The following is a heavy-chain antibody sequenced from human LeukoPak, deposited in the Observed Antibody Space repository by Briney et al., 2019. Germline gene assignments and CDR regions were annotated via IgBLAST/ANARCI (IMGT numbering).Heavy chain of an antibody. J-gene: IGHJ5*02. V-gene: IGHV1-69-2*01. CDR2: VDPEDGET. Sequence: GASVKVSCKASGYTFTDYYMHWVQQAPRKGLEWMGRVDPEDGETIYAQKFQGRVTMTEDTSTDTAYMELSSLRSEDTAVYYCATASSSSWYGSWFDPWGQGTLVTVSS. CDR3: ATASSSSWYGSWFDP. D-gene: IGHD6-13*01. CDR1: GYTFTDYY.